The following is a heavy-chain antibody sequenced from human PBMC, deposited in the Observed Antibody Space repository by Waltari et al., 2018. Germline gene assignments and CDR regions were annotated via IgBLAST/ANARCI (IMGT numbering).Heavy chain of an antibody. Sequence: QVQLVQSGAEVKKPGSSVKVSCKAFGNTFSTFAINWVRQAPGQGLEWMGDIIPILGIPNYAQQFQGRVTITADKSTSTAYMEVSSLRSEDTAVYYCARTMVQGDIHEFLGGYWGQGTLVTVSS. CDR1: GNTFSTFA. CDR2: IIPILGIP. D-gene: IGHD3-10*01. J-gene: IGHJ4*02. CDR3: ARTMVQGDIHEFLGGY. V-gene: IGHV1-69*04.